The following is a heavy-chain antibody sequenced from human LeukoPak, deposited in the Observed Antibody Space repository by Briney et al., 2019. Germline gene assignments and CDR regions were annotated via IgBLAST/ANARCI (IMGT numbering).Heavy chain of an antibody. CDR2: TTASGGIT. J-gene: IGHJ4*02. V-gene: IGHV3-48*03. D-gene: IGHD1-26*01. CDR3: ARAGSTGGY. Sequence: GGSLRLSCADSGFSFSSYEMNWVRQAPGRGLEWVSATTASGGITYYADSVKGRFTISRDNAKNSLYLQMNSLRDEDTAVYYCARAGSTGGYWGQGTLVTVSS. CDR1: GFSFSSYE.